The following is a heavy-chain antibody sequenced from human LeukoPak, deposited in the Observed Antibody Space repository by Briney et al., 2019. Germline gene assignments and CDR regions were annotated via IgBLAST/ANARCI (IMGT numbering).Heavy chain of an antibody. V-gene: IGHV4-34*01. CDR1: GFTVSSNY. CDR2: INHSGST. D-gene: IGHD3-22*01. CDR3: ARGRGYIPDY. Sequence: KPGGSLRLSCAASGFTVSSNYMSWVRQAPGKGLEWIGEINHSGSTNYNPSLKSRVTISVDTSKNQFSLKLSSVTAADTAVYYCARGRGYIPDYWGQGTLVTVSS. J-gene: IGHJ4*02.